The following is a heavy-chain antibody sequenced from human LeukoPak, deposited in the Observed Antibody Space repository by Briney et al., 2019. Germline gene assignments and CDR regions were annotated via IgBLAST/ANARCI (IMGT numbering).Heavy chain of an antibody. CDR3: ATHEVTAAAGTEFDP. CDR2: IFLADSDT. CDR1: GYKFTNYW. Sequence: PGESLKISCQASGYKFTNYWIGWVRQMPGKGLEWIGVIFLADSDTRYSPSFEGQVTISADKSIYTAYLQWSSLQTSDTAIYYCATHEVTAAAGTEFDPWGQGTLVTVSS. J-gene: IGHJ5*02. V-gene: IGHV5-51*01. D-gene: IGHD6-25*01.